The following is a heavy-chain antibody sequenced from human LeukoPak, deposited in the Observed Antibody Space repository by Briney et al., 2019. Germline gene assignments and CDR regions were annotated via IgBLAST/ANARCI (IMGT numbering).Heavy chain of an antibody. V-gene: IGHV1-58*01. CDR1: GFTFTSSA. CDR3: AAVPCGGGDCYSLSGY. Sequence: SVKVSCKASGFTFTSSAVQWVRQARGQCLEWIGWIVVGSGNTNYAQKFQERVTITRDMSTSTAYMELSSLRSEDTAVYYCAAVPCGGGDCYSLSGYWGQGTLVTVSS. D-gene: IGHD2-21*01. J-gene: IGHJ4*02. CDR2: IVVGSGNT.